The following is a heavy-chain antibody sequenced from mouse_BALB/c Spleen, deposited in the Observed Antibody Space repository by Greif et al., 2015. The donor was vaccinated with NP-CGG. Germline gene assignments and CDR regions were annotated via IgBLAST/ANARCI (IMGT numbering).Heavy chain of an antibody. Sequence: VHLVESGAELVMPGSSVKISCKASGYAFSSYWMNWVKQRPGQGLEWIGQIYPGDGDTNYNGKFKGKATLTTDKSSSTAYMQLSSLTSEDCAVYFCAREDYGTRYVDVWGAWTTVTVSA. CDR2: IYPGDGDT. J-gene: IGHJ1*01. CDR3: AREDYGTRYVDV. V-gene: IGHV1-80*01. CDR1: GYAFSSYW. D-gene: IGHD1-1*01.